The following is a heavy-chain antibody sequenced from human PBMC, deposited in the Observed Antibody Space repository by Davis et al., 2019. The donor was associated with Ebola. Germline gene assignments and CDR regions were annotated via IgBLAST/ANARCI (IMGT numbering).Heavy chain of an antibody. V-gene: IGHV4-31*03. CDR2: IYYSGST. CDR1: GGSISSGGYY. Sequence: PSETLSLTCTVSGGSISSGGYYWSWIRQHPGKGLEWIGYIYYSGSTYYNPSLKSRVTISVDTSKNQFSLKLSSVTAADTAVYYCARGYCTNGVCPNYYYGMDVWGQGTTVTVSS. CDR3: ARGYCTNGVCPNYYYGMDV. D-gene: IGHD2-8*01. J-gene: IGHJ6*02.